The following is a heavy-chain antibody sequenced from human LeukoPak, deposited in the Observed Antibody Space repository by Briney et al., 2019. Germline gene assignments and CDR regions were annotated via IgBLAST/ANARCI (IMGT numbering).Heavy chain of an antibody. V-gene: IGHV1-69*05. CDR3: ARGSIELLCFGELLPHYFDY. CDR1: GGTFSSYA. Sequence: ASVKVSCKASGGTFSSYAISWVRQAPGQGLEWMGGIIPIFGTANYAQKFQGRVTITTDESTSTAYMELSSLRSEDTAVYYCARGSIELLCFGELLPHYFDYWGQGTLVTVSS. J-gene: IGHJ4*02. D-gene: IGHD3-10*01. CDR2: IIPIFGTA.